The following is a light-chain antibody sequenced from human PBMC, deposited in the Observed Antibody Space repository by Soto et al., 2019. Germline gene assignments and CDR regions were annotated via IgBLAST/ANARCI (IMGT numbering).Light chain of an antibody. J-gene: IGKJ3*01. CDR1: QSVSANY. CDR2: GAS. Sequence: EIVLTQSPGTLSLSPGERATLSCRASQSVSANYLAWYQQKPGQAPRLLIYGASSRATSIPDGFSGSRSGTDFTLTISSLEPEDFAVYFCQQHGSSPFTFGPGTKVDI. CDR3: QQHGSSPFT. V-gene: IGKV3-20*01.